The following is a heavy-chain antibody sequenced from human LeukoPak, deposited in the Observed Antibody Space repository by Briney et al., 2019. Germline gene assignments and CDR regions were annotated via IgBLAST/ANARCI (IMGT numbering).Heavy chain of an antibody. D-gene: IGHD3-10*01. CDR1: GGSISSSSYY. Sequence: PSETLSLTCTVSGGSISSSSYYWGWIRQPPGKGLEWIGSIYYSGSTYYNPSLKSRVTISVDTSKNQFSLKLRSVTAADTAVYYCASETYYYGSGSRYNGVWGKGTTVTVSS. V-gene: IGHV4-39*07. CDR3: ASETYYYGSGSRYNGV. J-gene: IGHJ6*04. CDR2: IYYSGST.